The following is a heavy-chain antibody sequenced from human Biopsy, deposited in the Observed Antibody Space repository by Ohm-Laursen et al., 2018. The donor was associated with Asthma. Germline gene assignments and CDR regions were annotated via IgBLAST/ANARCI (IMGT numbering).Heavy chain of an antibody. D-gene: IGHD3-3*02. J-gene: IGHJ1*01. CDR2: IKHDGSEK. Sequence: GTLSLTCTVYGGSFSSNYWSWVRQVPGKGLEWVANIKHDGSEKNHVDSLKGRFTISRDNAKNSLYLQMNSLRAEDTAVYYCARTFHFWSPYHAEHYQLWGQGTLVTVSS. V-gene: IGHV3-7*01. CDR3: ARTFHFWSPYHAEHYQL. CDR1: GGSFSSNY.